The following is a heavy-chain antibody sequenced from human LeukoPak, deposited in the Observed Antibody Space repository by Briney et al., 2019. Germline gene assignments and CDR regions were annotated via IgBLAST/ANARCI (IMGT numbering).Heavy chain of an antibody. D-gene: IGHD3-22*01. CDR1: GGSISSSSYY. V-gene: IGHV4-39*07. CDR2: IYYSGST. CDR3: ARSGAGYYDSSGYSMGFGY. J-gene: IGHJ4*02. Sequence: PSETLSLTCTVSGGSISSSSYYWGWIRQPPGKGLEWIGSIYYSGSTYYNPSLKSRVTISVDTSKNQFSLKLSSVTAADTAVYYCARSGAGYYDSSGYSMGFGYWGQGTLVTVSS.